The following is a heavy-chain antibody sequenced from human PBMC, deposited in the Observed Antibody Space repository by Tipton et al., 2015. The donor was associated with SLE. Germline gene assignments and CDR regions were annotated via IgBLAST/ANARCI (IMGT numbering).Heavy chain of an antibody. CDR3: ASEMQPRPGYFVH. J-gene: IGHJ4*02. V-gene: IGHV4-34*09. D-gene: IGHD1-14*01. CDR2: VNHRGST. Sequence: TLSLTCAVYGASFSGFSWSWIRQTPGKGLEWIGEVNHRGSTTYNPSLKSRLSISVDVSKNQFSLGLKDVTAADTAFYFCASEMQPRPGYFVHWGQGALVTVS. CDR1: GASFSGFS.